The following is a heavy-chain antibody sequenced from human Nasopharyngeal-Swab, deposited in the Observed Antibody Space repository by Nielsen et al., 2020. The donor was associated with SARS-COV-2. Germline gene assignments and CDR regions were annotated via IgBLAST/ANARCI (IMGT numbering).Heavy chain of an antibody. CDR3: ARVSPQLRYCSGGSCYHSGGADY. V-gene: IGHV3-48*03. J-gene: IGHJ4*02. D-gene: IGHD2-15*01. Sequence: GGSLRLSCAASGFTFSSYEMNWVRQAPGKGLEWVSYISSSGSTIYYADSVKGRFTISRDNAKNSLYLQMNSLRAEDTAVYYCARVSPQLRYCSGGSCYHSGGADYWGQGTLVTVSS. CDR1: GFTFSSYE. CDR2: ISSSGSTI.